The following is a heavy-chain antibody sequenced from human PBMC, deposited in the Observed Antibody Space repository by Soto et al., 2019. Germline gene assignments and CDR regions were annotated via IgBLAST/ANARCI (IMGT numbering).Heavy chain of an antibody. V-gene: IGHV4-30-2*01. CDR2: IYHSGRT. CDR1: GGSISSGGYS. D-gene: IGHD4-17*01. CDR3: ARAHYGDYGYGMDV. J-gene: IGHJ6*02. Sequence: QLQLQESGSGLVKPSQTLSLTCAVSGGSISSGGYSWSWIRQPPGKGLEWIGYIYHSGRTYYNPPLKSRVTISVDTSKNQFSLKLSSVTAADTAVYYCARAHYGDYGYGMDVWGQGTTVTVSS.